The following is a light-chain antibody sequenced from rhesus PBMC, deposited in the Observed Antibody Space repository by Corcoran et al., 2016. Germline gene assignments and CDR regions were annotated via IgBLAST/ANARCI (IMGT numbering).Light chain of an antibody. V-gene: IGKV1-74*01. J-gene: IGKJ4*01. CDR2: KAS. CDR3: QQSFGVPPT. CDR1: ENVNNH. Sequence: DIQMTQSPSSLSASIGDRVTITCRASENVNNHLNWYQQKPGKAPNFLIYKASNLQDGVPSRFSGSGSGTDYTFTISSLQAEDVATYYCQQSFGVPPTFGGGTKVDLK.